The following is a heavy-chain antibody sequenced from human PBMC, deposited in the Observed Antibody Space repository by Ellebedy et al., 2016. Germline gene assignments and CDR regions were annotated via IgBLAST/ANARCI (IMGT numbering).Heavy chain of an antibody. CDR1: GFTFSSYG. J-gene: IGHJ6*04. D-gene: IGHD3-16*01. V-gene: IGHV3-30*03. CDR2: ISYDGSNE. CDR3: ARDLSLLRDRFWGMDV. Sequence: GESLKISXAVSGFTFSSYGIHWVRQAPGKGLEWVAVISYDGSNEYYADSVKGRFTISRDNSKNTLYLQMNSLRAEDTAVYYCARDLSLLRDRFWGMDVWGKGTTVTVSS.